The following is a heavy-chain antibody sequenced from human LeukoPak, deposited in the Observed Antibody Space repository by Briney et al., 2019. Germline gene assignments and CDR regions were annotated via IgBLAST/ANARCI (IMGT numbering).Heavy chain of an antibody. V-gene: IGHV3-23*01. J-gene: IGHJ5*02. Sequence: GGSPRLSCAASGFTFSSYAMSWVRQAPGKGLEWVSAISGSGGSTYYADSVKGRFTISRDNSKNTLYLQMNSLRAEDTAVYYCAKVGDCTSCYSSWFDPWGQGTLVTVSS. CDR1: GFTFSSYA. CDR3: AKVGDCTSCYSSWFDP. D-gene: IGHD2-2*01. CDR2: ISGSGGST.